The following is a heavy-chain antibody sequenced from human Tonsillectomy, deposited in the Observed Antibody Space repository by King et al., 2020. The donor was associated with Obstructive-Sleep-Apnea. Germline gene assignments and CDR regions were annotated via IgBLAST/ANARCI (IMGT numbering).Heavy chain of an antibody. CDR1: GFIFSYYA. Sequence: QVQLVESGGGVVQPGRSLRLSCAASGFIFSYYAMHWVRQAPGKGLEWVAVISYDGSDKYYADSVKGRFTISRDNSQNTLYLQMNSLKTEDTAVYYCARVKLAITTSGGRGVPQKVTSVYYYGMDVWGQGTTVTVSS. J-gene: IGHJ6*02. V-gene: IGHV3-30*04. CDR3: ARVKLAITTSGGRGVPQKVTSVYYYGMDV. CDR2: ISYDGSDK. D-gene: IGHD2-15*01.